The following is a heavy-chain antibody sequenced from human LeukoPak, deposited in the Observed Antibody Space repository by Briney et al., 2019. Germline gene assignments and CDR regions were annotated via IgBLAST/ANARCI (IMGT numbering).Heavy chain of an antibody. Sequence: PGGSLRLSCAASGFTFSDYYMSWVRQAPGKGLEWVSAISGSGGSTYYADSVKGRFTISRDNSKNTLYLQMNSLRAEDTAVYYCAKNGRGTHYYYYMDVWGKGTTVTVSS. CDR2: ISGSGGST. CDR3: AKNGRGTHYYYYMDV. J-gene: IGHJ6*03. CDR1: GFTFSDYY. D-gene: IGHD3-10*02. V-gene: IGHV3-23*01.